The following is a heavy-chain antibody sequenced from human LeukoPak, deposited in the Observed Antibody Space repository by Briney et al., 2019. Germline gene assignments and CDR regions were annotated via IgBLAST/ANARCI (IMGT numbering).Heavy chain of an antibody. Sequence: PGGSLRLSCAASGFTFSSYSMNWVRQAPGKGLEWVSSISSSSSYIYYADSVKGRFTISRDNAKNSLYLQMNSLRAEDAAVYYCARDDPGYSSSWYVWSAFDIWGQGTMVTVSS. V-gene: IGHV3-21*01. CDR1: GFTFSSYS. CDR3: ARDDPGYSSSWYVWSAFDI. CDR2: ISSSSSYI. J-gene: IGHJ3*02. D-gene: IGHD6-13*01.